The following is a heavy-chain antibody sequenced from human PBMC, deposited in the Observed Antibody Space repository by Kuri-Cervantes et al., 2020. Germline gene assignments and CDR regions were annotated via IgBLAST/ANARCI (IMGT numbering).Heavy chain of an antibody. CDR1: GFTFSSYG. Sequence: GESLKISCAASGFTFSSYGMHWVRQAPGKGLEWVAVIWYDGSNKYYADSVKGRFTISRDNPKNTLYLQMNSLRVEDTAMYYCARDWAGKDFWGQGTLVTVSS. CDR3: ARDWAGKDF. V-gene: IGHV3-33*01. D-gene: IGHD6-19*01. CDR2: IWYDGSNK. J-gene: IGHJ4*02.